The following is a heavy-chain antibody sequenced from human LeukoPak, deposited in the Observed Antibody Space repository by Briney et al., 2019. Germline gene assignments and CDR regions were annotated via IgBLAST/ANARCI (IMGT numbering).Heavy chain of an antibody. D-gene: IGHD3-22*01. V-gene: IGHV1-69*13. CDR2: IIPIFGTA. CDR3: ARWEYYYDSSGYYYAPEIYYGMDV. J-gene: IGHJ6*02. CDR1: GGTFSSYA. Sequence: ASVKVSCKASGGTFSSYAISWVRQAPGQGLEWMGGIIPIFGTANYAQKFQGRVTITADESTSTAYMELSSLRSEDTAVYYCARWEYYYDSSGYYYAPEIYYGMDVWGQGTTVTVSS.